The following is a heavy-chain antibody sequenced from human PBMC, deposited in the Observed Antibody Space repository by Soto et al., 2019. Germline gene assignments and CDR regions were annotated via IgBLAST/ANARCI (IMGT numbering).Heavy chain of an antibody. CDR2: IYPSDSDT. Sequence: GESLKISCKGSGYSFTSYWIGWVRQMPGKGLEWMGIIYPSDSDTRYSPSFEGQVTISVDKSIKTAYLQWSSLKASDSAMYFCARQGGIQVEKWGVTDSPPYGMDVWGQGTTVTVSS. J-gene: IGHJ6*02. CDR3: ARQGGIQVEKWGVTDSPPYGMDV. V-gene: IGHV5-51*01. CDR1: GYSFTSYW. D-gene: IGHD5-18*01.